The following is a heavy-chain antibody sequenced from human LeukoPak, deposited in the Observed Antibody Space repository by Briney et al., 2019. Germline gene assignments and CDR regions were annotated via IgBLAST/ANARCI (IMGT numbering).Heavy chain of an antibody. CDR3: AREWDSSGTPHFDY. CDR1: GFTFSNFW. D-gene: IGHD3-22*01. CDR2: ISYDGSNK. J-gene: IGHJ4*02. V-gene: IGHV3-30-3*01. Sequence: GGSLRLSCTASGFTFSNFWMGWVRQAPGKGLEWVAVISYDGSNKYYADSVKSRFTISRDNSKNTLYLQMNSLRAEDTAVYYCAREWDSSGTPHFDYWGQGTLVTVSS.